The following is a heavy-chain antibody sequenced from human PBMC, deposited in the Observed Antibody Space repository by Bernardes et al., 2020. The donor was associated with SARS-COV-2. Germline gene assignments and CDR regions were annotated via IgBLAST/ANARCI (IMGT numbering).Heavy chain of an antibody. CDR3: ATAYCGGDCYPTPDDSFDI. Sequence: ASVKVSCKASGHTLTGYSIHWVRQAPGQGLEWMGWIDPSSGGTKYAQKFQGRDTMTRDTSISTAYMALSILRSDDTAAYYCATAYCGGDCYPTPDDSFDIWGQGTMVTGSS. CDR2: IDPSSGGT. J-gene: IGHJ3*02. V-gene: IGHV1-2*02. D-gene: IGHD2-21*02. CDR1: GHTLTGYS.